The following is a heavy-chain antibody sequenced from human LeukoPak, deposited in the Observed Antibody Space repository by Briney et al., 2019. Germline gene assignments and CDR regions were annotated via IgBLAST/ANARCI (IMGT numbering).Heavy chain of an antibody. V-gene: IGHV3-23*01. J-gene: IGHJ4*02. CDR1: GLTFSAYA. D-gene: IGHD4-23*01. Sequence: GGSLRLSCAASGLTFSAYALNWVRQAPGKGLEWVSAISGGGSKTYNAASVKGRSPTHRTNSKKPLILKVSSPRAEDTAVYYCANGIRANYGGNPGYLGQGTLVTVSS. CDR2: ISGGGSKT. CDR3: ANGIRANYGGNPGY.